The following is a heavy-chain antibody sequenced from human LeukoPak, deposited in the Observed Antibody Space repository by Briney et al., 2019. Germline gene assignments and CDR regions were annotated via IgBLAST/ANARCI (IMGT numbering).Heavy chain of an antibody. D-gene: IGHD3-22*01. CDR1: GCSISSGGYY. CDR3: ARSQGYYYDSSGYYDQRGYFDY. CDR2: IYYSGGT. Sequence: SQTLSLTCTVSGCSISSGGYYWSWLRQHPGKGLEWIGNIYYSGGTYYNPSLKSQVTISVDTSKNQFSLKLSSVTAADTAVYYCARSQGYYYDSSGYYDQRGYFDYWGQGTLVTVSS. J-gene: IGHJ4*02. V-gene: IGHV4-31*01.